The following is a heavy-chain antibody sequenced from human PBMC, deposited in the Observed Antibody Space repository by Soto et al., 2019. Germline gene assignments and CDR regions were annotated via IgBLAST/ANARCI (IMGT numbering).Heavy chain of an antibody. CDR3: AVVDSTGNWFDP. Sequence: QLQLQESGPGLVKPSETLSLTCTGSGGSISSSDFYWGWLRQPPGKGLDFIGSMYYSVTTYYTPSLKNRITISVDTSKNQSPLQFISVTAADTAVYYCAVVDSTGNWFDPWGQGDLVTVSS. J-gene: IGHJ5*02. CDR1: GGSISSSDFY. V-gene: IGHV4-39*01. D-gene: IGHD6-19*01. CDR2: MYYSVTT.